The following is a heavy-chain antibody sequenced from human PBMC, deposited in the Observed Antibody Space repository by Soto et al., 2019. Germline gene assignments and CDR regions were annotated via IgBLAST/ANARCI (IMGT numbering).Heavy chain of an antibody. J-gene: IGHJ6*03. Sequence: ASLKVSCQASGGTCSSYTISWVLQAPGQGLERMGRIIPILGIANYAPKLQGRVTITVDKSTSTAYLELSSLSAEDTAVYYCARGLNRRPYYYYYYMDVWGQGTTVTVSS. V-gene: IGHV1-69*02. CDR1: GGTCSSYT. CDR3: ARGLNRRPYYYYYYMDV. CDR2: IIPILGIA.